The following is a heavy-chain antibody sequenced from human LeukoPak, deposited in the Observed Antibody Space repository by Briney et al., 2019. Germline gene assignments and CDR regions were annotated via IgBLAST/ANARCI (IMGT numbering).Heavy chain of an antibody. CDR1: GFTFSDYA. CDR3: AKDFRIGYSAHFDY. Sequence: GGSLRLSCAASGFTFSDYAMSWVRQAPGKGLEWVTAISGTGGSTWYADSVKGRVTISRDNCENTLYLQMNSLRAEDTAVYYCAKDFRIGYSAHFDYWGQGALVTVSS. V-gene: IGHV3-23*01. J-gene: IGHJ4*02. CDR2: ISGTGGST. D-gene: IGHD2-21*01.